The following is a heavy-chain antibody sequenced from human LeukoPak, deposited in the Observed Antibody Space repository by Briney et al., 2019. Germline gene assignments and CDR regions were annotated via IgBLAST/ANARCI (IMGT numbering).Heavy chain of an antibody. D-gene: IGHD5-18*01. J-gene: IGHJ4*02. CDR1: RFTFSSYS. CDR2: ISSSSSYI. V-gene: IGHV3-21*01. Sequence: GGSLRLSCAASRFTFSSYSMNWVRQAPGKGLEWVSSISSSSSYIYYADSVKGRFTISRDNAKNSLYLEMNSLRAEDTAIYYCARGADNYGYTFDYWGQGTLVTASS. CDR3: ARGADNYGYTFDY.